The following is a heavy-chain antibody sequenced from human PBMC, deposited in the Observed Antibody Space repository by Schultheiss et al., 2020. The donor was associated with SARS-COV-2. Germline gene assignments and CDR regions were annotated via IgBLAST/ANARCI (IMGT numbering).Heavy chain of an antibody. Sequence: VGSLRLSCAASGFTFSDYYMSWIRQAPGKGLEWVANVNQDGSEKYYVDSVKGRFSISRDNAKDSLFLQMNSLRAGDTAVYYCARGGGYEGYMDVWGKGTTVTVSS. CDR2: VNQDGSEK. J-gene: IGHJ6*03. D-gene: IGHD3-16*01. CDR3: ARGGGYEGYMDV. V-gene: IGHV3-7*01. CDR1: GFTFSDYY.